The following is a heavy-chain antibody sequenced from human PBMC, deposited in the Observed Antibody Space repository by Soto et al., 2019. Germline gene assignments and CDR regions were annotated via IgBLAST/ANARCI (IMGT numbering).Heavy chain of an antibody. CDR2: IYYSGSN. Sequence: PSETLSLTCTVSGGSISSYYWSWIRQPPGKGLEWIGYIYYSGSNNYNPSLKSRVTISVDTSKNQFSLKLSSVIAADTAVYFCASSNIAAAGFYYYGMDVWGRGTTVTVSS. J-gene: IGHJ6*02. CDR1: GGSISSYY. V-gene: IGHV4-59*01. D-gene: IGHD6-13*01. CDR3: ASSNIAAAGFYYYGMDV.